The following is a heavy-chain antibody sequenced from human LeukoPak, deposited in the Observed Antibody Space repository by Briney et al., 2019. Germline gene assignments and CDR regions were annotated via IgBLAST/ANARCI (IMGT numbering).Heavy chain of an antibody. CDR2: IYYSGGT. Sequence: PSETLSLTCTVSGGSISSSSYYWGWIRQPPGKGLEWIGSIYYSGGTYYNPSLKSRVTISVDTSKNQFSLKLSSVTAADTAVYYCARLGGHYGDYGWGQGTLVTVSS. CDR1: GGSISSSSYY. J-gene: IGHJ4*02. D-gene: IGHD4-17*01. V-gene: IGHV4-39*07. CDR3: ARLGGHYGDYG.